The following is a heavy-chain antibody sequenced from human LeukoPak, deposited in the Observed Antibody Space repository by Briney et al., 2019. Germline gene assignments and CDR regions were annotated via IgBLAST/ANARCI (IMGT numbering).Heavy chain of an antibody. V-gene: IGHV1-18*01. CDR2: ISAYNGNT. J-gene: IGHJ4*02. CDR1: GYTFTSYG. Sequence: ASVKVSCKASGYTFTSYGISWVRQAPGQGLEWMGWISAYNGNTNYAQKLQGRVTMTTDTSASTAYMELRSLRSDDTAVYYCARDGGYCSGGSCGDYWGQGTLVTVSS. CDR3: ARDGGYCSGGSCGDY. D-gene: IGHD2-15*01.